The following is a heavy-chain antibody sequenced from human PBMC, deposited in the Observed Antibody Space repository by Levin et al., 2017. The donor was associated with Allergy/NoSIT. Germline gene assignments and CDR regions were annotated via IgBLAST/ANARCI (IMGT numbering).Heavy chain of an antibody. CDR3: AKDPGYYDDYYYGMDV. CDR2: ISGSGGST. Sequence: GGSLRLSCAASGFTFSSYAMSWVRQAPGKGLEWVSAISGSGGSTYYADSVKGRFTISRDNSKNTLYLQMNSLRAEDTAVYYCAKDPGYYDDYYYGMDVWGQGTTVTVSS. CDR1: GFTFSSYA. V-gene: IGHV3-23*01. J-gene: IGHJ6*02. D-gene: IGHD3-3*01.